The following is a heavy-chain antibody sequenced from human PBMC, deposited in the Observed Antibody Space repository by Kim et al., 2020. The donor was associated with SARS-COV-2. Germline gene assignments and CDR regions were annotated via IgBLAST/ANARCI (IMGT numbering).Heavy chain of an antibody. V-gene: IGHV4-59*01. CDR2: IYYSGST. CDR3: ARGDYYYYGMDV. Sequence: SETLSLTCTVSGGSISSYYWSWIRQPPGKGLEWIGYIYYSGSTNYNPSLKSRVTISVDSSKNQFSLKLSSVTAADTAVYYCARGDYYYYGMDVWGQGTTVTVSS. J-gene: IGHJ6*02. CDR1: GGSISSYY.